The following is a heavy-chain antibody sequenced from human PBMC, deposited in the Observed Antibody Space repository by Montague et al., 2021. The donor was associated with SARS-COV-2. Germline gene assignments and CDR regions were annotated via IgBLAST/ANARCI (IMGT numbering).Heavy chain of an antibody. D-gene: IGHD3-16*01. CDR2: VHYGKTT. Sequence: SETLSLTCTVSSDSLNRNAYYCGWFRWPPGKGLEWVASVHYGKTTYNRSLKSGVIISVDTSTNQFSLELYSVTAADTAVYFCARLGDRARIPPVHWGQGTLITVSS. CDR1: SDSLNRNAYY. J-gene: IGHJ4*02. V-gene: IGHV4-39*01. CDR3: ARLGDRARIPPVH.